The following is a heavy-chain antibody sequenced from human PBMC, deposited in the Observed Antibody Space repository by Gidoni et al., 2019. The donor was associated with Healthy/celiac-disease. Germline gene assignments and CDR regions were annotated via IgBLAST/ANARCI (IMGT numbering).Heavy chain of an antibody. CDR3: ARDSDCSSTSCYRRSRGYYYYYYMDV. Sequence: QVQLVQSGAEVKKPGSSVKVSCKASGGTFSSYAISWVRQAPGQGLEWMGGIIPIFGTANYAQKFQGRVTITADESTSTAYMELSSLRSEDTAVYYCARDSDCSSTSCYRRSRGYYYYYYMDVWGKGTTVTVSS. CDR1: GGTFSSYA. D-gene: IGHD2-2*02. J-gene: IGHJ6*03. V-gene: IGHV1-69*01. CDR2: IIPIFGTA.